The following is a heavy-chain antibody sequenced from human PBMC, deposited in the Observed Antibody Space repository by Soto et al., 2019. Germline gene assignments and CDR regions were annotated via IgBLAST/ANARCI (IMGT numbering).Heavy chain of an antibody. D-gene: IGHD3-10*01. CDR2: INAGNGNT. Sequence: ASVKVSCKASGYTFTSYAMHWVRQAPGQRLEWMGWINAGNGNTKYSQKFQGRVTITRDTSASTAYMELSSLRSEDTAVYYCARSFRGDPSYYYYDGMDVWGQGTTVTVSS. CDR1: GYTFTSYA. V-gene: IGHV1-3*01. CDR3: ARSFRGDPSYYYYDGMDV. J-gene: IGHJ6*02.